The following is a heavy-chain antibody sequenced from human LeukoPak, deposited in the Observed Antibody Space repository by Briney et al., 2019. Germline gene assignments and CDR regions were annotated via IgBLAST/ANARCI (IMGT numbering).Heavy chain of an antibody. V-gene: IGHV4-59*08. D-gene: IGHD3-9*01. CDR1: GGSISGYY. CDR3: ARHPPGLRYFDP. CDR2: IDYSGDT. Sequence: SETLSLTCTVSGGSISGYYWSWIRQPSAKALEWIAYIDYSGDTNSNPSLKSRVTISVDTSKNQFSLRLNSVTAADTAFYYCARHPPGLRYFDPWGQGTLVTVSS. J-gene: IGHJ5*02.